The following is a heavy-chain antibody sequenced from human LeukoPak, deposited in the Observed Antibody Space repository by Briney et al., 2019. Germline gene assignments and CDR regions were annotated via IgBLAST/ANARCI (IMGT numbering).Heavy chain of an antibody. CDR2: IYYSGST. CDR3: ARANPSHWFDP. D-gene: IGHD1-14*01. Sequence: SETLSLTCTVSGGSISSYYWSWIRQPPGKGLEWIGYIYYSGSTNYNPSLKSRDTISVDTSKNQFSLKLSSVTAADTAVYYCARANPSHWFDPWGQGTLVTVSS. V-gene: IGHV4-59*01. CDR1: GGSISSYY. J-gene: IGHJ5*02.